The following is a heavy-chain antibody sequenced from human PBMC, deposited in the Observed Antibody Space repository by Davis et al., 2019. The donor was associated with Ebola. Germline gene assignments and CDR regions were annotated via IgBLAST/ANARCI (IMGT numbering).Heavy chain of an antibody. Sequence: GESLKISCKGSGYSFTSYWIGWVRQMPGKGLEWMGIIYPGDSDTRYSPSFQGQVTISADKSISTAYLQWSSLKASDTAMYYCARHQYYYDSSGYHLGGMDVWGQGTTVTVSS. CDR3: ARHQYYYDSSGYHLGGMDV. CDR1: GYSFTSYW. V-gene: IGHV5-51*01. D-gene: IGHD3-22*01. CDR2: IYPGDSDT. J-gene: IGHJ6*02.